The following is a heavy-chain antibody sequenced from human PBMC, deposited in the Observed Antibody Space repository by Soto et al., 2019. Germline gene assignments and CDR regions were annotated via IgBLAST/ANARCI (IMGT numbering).Heavy chain of an antibody. Sequence: XTLSLPCAVSGGSVISSNWWNWVLQPPVKCLEWIGEIYHSGSTYYKPDLKSRVDMSFETSKNQFSLKLTSATAAETAVYYCARRDWSGSTSQFYFDYWGQGVLGTVS. J-gene: IGHJ4*02. CDR2: IYHSGST. CDR3: ARRDWSGSTSQFYFDY. CDR1: GGSVISSNW. D-gene: IGHD3-9*01. V-gene: IGHV4-4*02.